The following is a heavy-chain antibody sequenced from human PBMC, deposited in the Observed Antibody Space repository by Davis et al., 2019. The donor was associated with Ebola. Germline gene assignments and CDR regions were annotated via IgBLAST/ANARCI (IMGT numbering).Heavy chain of an antibody. J-gene: IGHJ6*02. CDR3: ARRIVVVPAAIVFYYYYGMDV. D-gene: IGHD2-2*02. Sequence: SETLSLTCTVSGGSISSYYWSWIRQPPGKGLEWIGYIYYSGSTNYNPSLKSRVTISVDTSKNQFSLKLRSVTAADTAVYYCARRIVVVPAAIVFYYYYGMDVWGQGTTVTVSS. V-gene: IGHV4-59*08. CDR2: IYYSGST. CDR1: GGSISSYY.